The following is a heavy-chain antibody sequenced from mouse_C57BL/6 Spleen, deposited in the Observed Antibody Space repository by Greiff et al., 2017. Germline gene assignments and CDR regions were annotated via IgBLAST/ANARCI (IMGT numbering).Heavy chain of an antibody. Sequence: VQLQQSGPELVKPGASVKISCKASGYSFTGYYMNWVKQSPEKSLEWIGEINPSTGGTTYNQKFKAKATLTVDKSSSTAYMQLKSLTSEDSAVYYCARFRHDYDGGVWFAYWGQGTLVTVSA. CDR1: GYSFTGYY. CDR3: ARFRHDYDGGVWFAY. J-gene: IGHJ3*01. V-gene: IGHV1-42*01. D-gene: IGHD2-4*01. CDR2: INPSTGGT.